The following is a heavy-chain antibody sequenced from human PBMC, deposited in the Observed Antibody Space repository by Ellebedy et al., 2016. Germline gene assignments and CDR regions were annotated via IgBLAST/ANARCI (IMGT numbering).Heavy chain of an antibody. CDR1: GFTFSSYG. D-gene: IGHD6-13*01. Sequence: GGSLRLSXAASGFTFSSYGMNWVRQAPGKGLEWVSSISSSSSYIYYADSVKGRFTISRDNAKNSLYLQMNSLRAEDTAVYYCARASYSSSRAYFDYWGQGTLVIVSS. J-gene: IGHJ4*02. V-gene: IGHV3-21*01. CDR3: ARASYSSSRAYFDY. CDR2: ISSSSSYI.